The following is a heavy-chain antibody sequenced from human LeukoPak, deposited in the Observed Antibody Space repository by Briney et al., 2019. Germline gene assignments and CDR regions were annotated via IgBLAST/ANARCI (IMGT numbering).Heavy chain of an antibody. V-gene: IGHV3-48*01. Sequence: GGSLRLSCATSGFTFSTYTMNWVRQAPGKGLEWVSYISSSSGTIYYADSVKGRFTISRDNAKNSLYLQMNSLRAEDTAVYYCAREWRGAFDYWGQGTWSPSPQ. D-gene: IGHD4/OR15-4a*01. CDR2: ISSSSGTI. CDR3: AREWRGAFDY. CDR1: GFTFSTYT. J-gene: IGHJ4*02.